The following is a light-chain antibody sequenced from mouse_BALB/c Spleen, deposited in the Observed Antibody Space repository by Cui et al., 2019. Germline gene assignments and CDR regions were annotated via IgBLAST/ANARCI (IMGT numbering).Light chain of an antibody. J-gene: IGKJ5*01. CDR2: LTS. V-gene: IGKV4-68*01. CDR3: QQWSSNPLT. Sequence: HIAFTDSPALLTASPGEEVTMTCSASSSVSYVYWYQQKPRSSPKPWIYLTSNLASGVPARFSGSGSGTSYSLTISSMEAEDAATYYCQQWSSNPLTFGAGTKLELK. CDR1: SSVSY.